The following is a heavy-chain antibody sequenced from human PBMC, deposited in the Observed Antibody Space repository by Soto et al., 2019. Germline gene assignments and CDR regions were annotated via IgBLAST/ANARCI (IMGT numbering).Heavy chain of an antibody. CDR3: VREGNGWNSHGSLDF. V-gene: IGHV3-23*01. CDR1: GFTFSNDA. Sequence: PVGSLRLSCAASGFTFSNDAMKWVRQAPGKGLGCVSVISGSGGSAYYADSVQGRFTISRDNSENTLYMQTNSLRDEDTAIYYCVREGNGWNSHGSLDFWRRGTRVTVSS. CDR2: ISGSGGSA. D-gene: IGHD6-19*01. J-gene: IGHJ3*01.